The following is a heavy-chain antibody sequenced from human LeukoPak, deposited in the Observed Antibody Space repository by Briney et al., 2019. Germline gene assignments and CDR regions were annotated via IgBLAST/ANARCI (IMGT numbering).Heavy chain of an antibody. CDR1: GYTFTSYY. J-gene: IGHJ6*03. CDR2: INPSGGST. D-gene: IGHD1-26*01. Sequence: ASVKVSCKASGYTFTSYYMHWVRQAPGQGLEWMGIINPSGGSTSYAQKFQGRVTMTRDTSTSTVYMELSSLRSDDTAVYYCARDTIVRAYYYYMDVWGKGTTVTISS. V-gene: IGHV1-46*01. CDR3: ARDTIVRAYYYYMDV.